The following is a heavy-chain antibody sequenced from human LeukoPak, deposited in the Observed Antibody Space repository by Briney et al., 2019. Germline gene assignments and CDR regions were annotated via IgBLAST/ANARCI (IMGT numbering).Heavy chain of an antibody. CDR3: AGGVTILWGFDS. CDR1: GGSFTGYY. Sequence: SETLSLTCAVSGGSFTGYYWSWLRQPPGRGLEWIGEINHNGSIDYNSSLKSRVTLSIDTSKNHFSLKMTSVTAADTAVYYCAGGVTILWGFDSWGPGTLVTVS. J-gene: IGHJ4*02. D-gene: IGHD4-17*01. V-gene: IGHV4-34*01. CDR2: INHNGSI.